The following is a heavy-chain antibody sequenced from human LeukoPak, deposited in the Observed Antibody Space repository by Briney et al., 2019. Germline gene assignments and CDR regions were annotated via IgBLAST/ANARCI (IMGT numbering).Heavy chain of an antibody. V-gene: IGHV4-39*01. CDR1: GGSISSSSYY. J-gene: IGHJ6*03. D-gene: IGHD3-3*01. CDR2: IYYSGST. CDR3: ASLHRTLDDFWSGGYYYYYMDV. Sequence: SETLSLTCTVSGGSISSSSYYWGWIRQPPGKGREWIGSIYYSGSTYYNPSLKSRVTISVDTSKNQFSLKLSSVTAADTAVYYCASLHRTLDDFWSGGYYYYYMDVWGKGTTVTVSS.